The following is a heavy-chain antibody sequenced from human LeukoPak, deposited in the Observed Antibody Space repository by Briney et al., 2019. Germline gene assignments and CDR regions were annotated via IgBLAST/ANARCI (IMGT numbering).Heavy chain of an antibody. CDR1: GGTFSSYA. Sequence: ASVKVSCKASGGTFSSYAISWVRQAPGQGLEWMGWISAYNGNTNYAQKLQGRVTMTTDTSTSTAYMELRSLRSDDTAVYYCARWSSSFDTNWFDPWGQGTLVTVSS. D-gene: IGHD6-13*01. CDR3: ARWSSSFDTNWFDP. V-gene: IGHV1-18*01. J-gene: IGHJ5*02. CDR2: ISAYNGNT.